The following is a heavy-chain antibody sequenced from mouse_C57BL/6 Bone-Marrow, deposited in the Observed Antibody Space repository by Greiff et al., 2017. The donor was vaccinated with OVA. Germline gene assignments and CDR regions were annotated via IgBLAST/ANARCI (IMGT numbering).Heavy chain of an antibody. CDR3: ARGVLITTVVAWYFDV. J-gene: IGHJ1*03. Sequence: VQLQQSVAELVRPGASVKLSCTASGFNIKNTYMHWVKQRPEQGLEWIGRIDPANGNTKYAPKFQGKATITAYTSSNTAYLQLSSLTSEDTAIYYFARGVLITTVVAWYFDVWGTGTTVTVSS. CDR2: IDPANGNT. V-gene: IGHV14-3*01. CDR1: GFNIKNTY. D-gene: IGHD1-1*01.